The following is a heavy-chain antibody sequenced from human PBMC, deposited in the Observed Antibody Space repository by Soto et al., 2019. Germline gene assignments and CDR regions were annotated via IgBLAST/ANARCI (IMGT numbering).Heavy chain of an antibody. D-gene: IGHD6-19*01. CDR2: ITYSGST. V-gene: IGHV4-39*01. CDR1: GGSISSTTYF. J-gene: IGHJ4*01. CDR3: ARVHVMVVAGSTFDY. Sequence: SETLSLTCIVSGGSISSTTYFWGWIRQPPGKGLGWIGSITYSGSTFYNPSLKSRVTISVETSKNQFSLKLSSMTAADTAVYYLARVHVMVVAGSTFDYWGHGTLVTVSS.